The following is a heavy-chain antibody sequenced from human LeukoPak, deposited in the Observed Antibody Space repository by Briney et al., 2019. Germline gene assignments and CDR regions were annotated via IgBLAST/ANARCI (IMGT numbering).Heavy chain of an antibody. CDR1: GFTFSDYD. Sequence: GSLRLSCAASGFTFSDYDMHWVRQTPGEGLEWVAGIGTAGDRYYADSVKGRTTISRENAKTSLFLQMNSLRAGDTAVYYCARAGVGAAHDAFDMWGQGTMVTVSS. V-gene: IGHV3-13*04. CDR2: IGTAGDR. CDR3: ARAGVGAAHDAFDM. J-gene: IGHJ3*02. D-gene: IGHD1-26*01.